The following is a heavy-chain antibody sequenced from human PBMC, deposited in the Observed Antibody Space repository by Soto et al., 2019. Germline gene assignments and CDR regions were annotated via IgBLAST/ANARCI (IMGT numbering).Heavy chain of an antibody. CDR2: ISSSSSYI. Sequence: GGSLRLSCAASGFTFSSYSMNWVRQAPGEGLEWVSSISSSSSYIYYADSVKGRFTISRDNAKNSLYLQMNSLRAEDTAVYYCAREVGFPYYYGMDVWGQGTTVTVSS. V-gene: IGHV3-21*01. D-gene: IGHD3-10*01. CDR1: GFTFSSYS. CDR3: AREVGFPYYYGMDV. J-gene: IGHJ6*02.